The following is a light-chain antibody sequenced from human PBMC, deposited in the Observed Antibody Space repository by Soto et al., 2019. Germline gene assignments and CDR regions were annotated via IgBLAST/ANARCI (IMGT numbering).Light chain of an antibody. CDR2: SAS. V-gene: IGKV3-20*01. CDR1: QSFSSSN. Sequence: EGVLTQSPGTPSLSPGERATLSCRASQSFSSSNLAWYQHKPGQPPKLIVYSASRRATGIPDRFSGSGSGTDFTLTISRLEPEDFALYYCQRYGGSPPVTFGGGTKVDIK. J-gene: IGKJ4*01. CDR3: QRYGGSPPVT.